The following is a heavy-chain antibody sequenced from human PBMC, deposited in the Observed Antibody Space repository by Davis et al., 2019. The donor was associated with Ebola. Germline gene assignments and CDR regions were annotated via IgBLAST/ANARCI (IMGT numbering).Heavy chain of an antibody. CDR1: VITFSSYA. V-gene: IGHV3-23*01. Sequence: GESLKISCADSVITFSSYAMTWVRQAPGKGLEWVSAISGSGGSTYYADSVKGRFTISRDNAKNSLYLRMSSLRAEDTALYHCARVNAVTGYSRFDSWGQGTLVTVSS. D-gene: IGHD3-9*01. J-gene: IGHJ5*01. CDR2: ISGSGGST. CDR3: ARVNAVTGYSRFDS.